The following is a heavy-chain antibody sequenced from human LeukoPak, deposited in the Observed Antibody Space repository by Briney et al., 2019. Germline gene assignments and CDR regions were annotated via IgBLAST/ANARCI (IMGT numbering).Heavy chain of an antibody. V-gene: IGHV4-34*01. Sequence: SETLSLTCVVYGDSFSGYYWSWLRQPPGKGLEWIGEIKHTGSISYNPSLKSRVTISIDTSKNLFSLKLTSVTAADTAVYYCAREYSTSSTAFDIWGQGTMVSVSS. J-gene: IGHJ3*02. CDR1: GDSFSGYY. CDR3: AREYSTSSTAFDI. D-gene: IGHD6-6*01. CDR2: IKHTGSI.